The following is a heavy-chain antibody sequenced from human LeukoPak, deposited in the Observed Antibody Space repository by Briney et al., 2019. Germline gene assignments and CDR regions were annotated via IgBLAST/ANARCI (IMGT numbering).Heavy chain of an antibody. V-gene: IGHV4-39*07. CDR2: IYYSGST. CDR3: ARGARAFHY. D-gene: IGHD6-6*01. CDR1: GGSISSSSYY. Sequence: SETLSLTCTVSGGSISSSSYYWGWIRQPPGKGLEWIGSIYYSGSTYYNPSLKSRVTISVDTSKNQFSLKLSSVTAADTAVYYCARGARAFHYWGQGTLVTVS. J-gene: IGHJ4*02.